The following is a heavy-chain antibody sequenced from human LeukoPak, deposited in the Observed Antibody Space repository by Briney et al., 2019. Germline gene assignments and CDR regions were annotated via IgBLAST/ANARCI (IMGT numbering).Heavy chain of an antibody. D-gene: IGHD6-19*01. Sequence: GVSVKVSCKASGYTFTNFGISWVRQAPGQGLEWMGWISAYNGNTNYAQRLQGRVTMTTDTSTSTAYMELRSLRSDDTAVYYCARDSGIAVAGYYYGMDVWGQGTTVTVSS. CDR1: GYTFTNFG. J-gene: IGHJ6*02. CDR2: ISAYNGNT. CDR3: ARDSGIAVAGYYYGMDV. V-gene: IGHV1-18*01.